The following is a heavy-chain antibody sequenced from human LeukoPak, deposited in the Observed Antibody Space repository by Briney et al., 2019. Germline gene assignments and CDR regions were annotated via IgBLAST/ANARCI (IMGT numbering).Heavy chain of an antibody. Sequence: PGGSLRLSCSASGFTFNNYALTWVRQTPGKGLEWVSVIYSGGSTYYADSVKGRFTISRDNSKNTLYLQMNGLRAEDTAVYYCAKDLLRFLEWLSIDYWGQGTLVTVSS. CDR3: AKDLLRFLEWLSIDY. V-gene: IGHV3-23*03. CDR1: GFTFNNYA. J-gene: IGHJ4*02. CDR2: IYSGGST. D-gene: IGHD3-3*01.